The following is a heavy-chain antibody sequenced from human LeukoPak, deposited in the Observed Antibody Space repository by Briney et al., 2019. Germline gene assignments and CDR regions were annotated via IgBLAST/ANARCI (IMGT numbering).Heavy chain of an antibody. D-gene: IGHD1-7*01. CDR2: MYYSMIT. V-gene: IGHV4-59*01. CDR3: ASGGEWNYGGYYFDY. J-gene: IGHJ4*02. CDR1: GVSICSYY. Sequence: SETLSPTCTVSGVSICSYYRSGIRQPPGKGLEWSGYMYYSMITNYNPSLTSRVTISVDTSKNQFSLKLSSVTAADTAVYYCASGGEWNYGGYYFDYWGQGTLVTVSS.